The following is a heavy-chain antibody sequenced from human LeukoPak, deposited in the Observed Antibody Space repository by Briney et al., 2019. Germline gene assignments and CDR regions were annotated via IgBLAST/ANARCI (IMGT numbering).Heavy chain of an antibody. J-gene: IGHJ4*02. Sequence: PGGSLRLSCAASGFTFSSYAMSWVRQAPGKGLEWVSVIYSGGSTYYADSMKGRFTISRDNSKNTLYLQMNSLRAEDTAVYYCARFIWGSGCDYWGQGTLVTVSS. D-gene: IGHD6-19*01. CDR3: ARFIWGSGCDY. CDR2: IYSGGST. V-gene: IGHV3-66*01. CDR1: GFTFSSYA.